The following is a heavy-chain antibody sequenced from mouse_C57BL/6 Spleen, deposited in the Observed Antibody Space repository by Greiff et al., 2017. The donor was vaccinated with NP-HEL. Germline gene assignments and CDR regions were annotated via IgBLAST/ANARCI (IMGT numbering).Heavy chain of an antibody. CDR2: IHPKSGST. D-gene: IGHD1-1*01. J-gene: IGHJ3*01. V-gene: IGHV1-64*01. CDR1: GYTFTSYW. CDR3: ARYYGSTSWFAY. Sequence: QVQLQQPGAELVKPGASVKLSCKASGYTFTSYWMHWVKQRPGQGLEWIGMIHPKSGSTNYNEKFKSKATLTVDKSSSTAYMQLSSLTSEDSAVYYCARYYGSTSWFAYWGQGTLVTVSA.